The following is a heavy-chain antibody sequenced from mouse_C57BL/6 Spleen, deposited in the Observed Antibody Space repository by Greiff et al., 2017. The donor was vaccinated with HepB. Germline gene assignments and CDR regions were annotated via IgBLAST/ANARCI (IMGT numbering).Heavy chain of an antibody. CDR2: IDPSDSYT. D-gene: IGHD2-3*01. CDR3: ARRYDGYPYYFDY. V-gene: IGHV1-69*01. J-gene: IGHJ2*01. CDR1: GYTFTSYW. Sequence: VQLQQSGAELVMPGASVKLSCKASGYTFTSYWMHWVKQRPGQGLEWIGEIDPSDSYTNYNQKFKGKSTLTVDKSSSTAYMQLSSLTSEDSAVYYCARRYDGYPYYFDYWGQGTTLPVSS.